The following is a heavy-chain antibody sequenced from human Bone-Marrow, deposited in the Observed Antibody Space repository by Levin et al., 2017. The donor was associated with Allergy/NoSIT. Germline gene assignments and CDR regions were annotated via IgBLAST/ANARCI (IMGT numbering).Heavy chain of an antibody. Sequence: GASVKVSCKGSGFSFSGYWITWVRQMPGNGLEWMGRIDPSDSQSNNSPSFEGHVTISADKSINTAYLQWSSLKASDTAMYYCARTRIVATHGAFDMWGQGTMVTVSS. CDR1: GFSFSGYW. V-gene: IGHV5-10-1*01. CDR2: IDPSDSQS. D-gene: IGHD5-12*01. J-gene: IGHJ3*02. CDR3: ARTRIVATHGAFDM.